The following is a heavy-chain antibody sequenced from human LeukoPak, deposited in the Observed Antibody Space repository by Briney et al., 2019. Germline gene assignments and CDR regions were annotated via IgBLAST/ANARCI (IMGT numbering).Heavy chain of an antibody. J-gene: IGHJ4*02. CDR3: ARGGLESAYLY. D-gene: IGHD5-24*01. CDR2: MNPNSANT. Sequence: ASVKVSCKASGYTFSTYDINWVRQATGQGLEWMGWMNPNSANTGYAQKFQGRVTMTRDTSIDTAYMELSSLTSEDTAIYYCARGGLESAYLYWGQGTLVTISS. V-gene: IGHV1-8*01. CDR1: GYTFSTYD.